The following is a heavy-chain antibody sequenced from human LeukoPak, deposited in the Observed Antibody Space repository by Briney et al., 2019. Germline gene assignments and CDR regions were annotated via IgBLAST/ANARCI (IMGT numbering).Heavy chain of an antibody. Sequence: GASVKVSCKASGYTFTSYGISWVRQAPGQGLEWMGWISAYNGNTNYAQKLQGRVTMTTDTSTSTAYMELRSLRSDDTAVYYCARDGGHDILTGSTIPEPDHIDYWGQGTLVTVSS. D-gene: IGHD3-9*01. CDR2: ISAYNGNT. J-gene: IGHJ4*02. V-gene: IGHV1-18*01. CDR3: ARDGGHDILTGSTIPEPDHIDY. CDR1: GYTFTSYG.